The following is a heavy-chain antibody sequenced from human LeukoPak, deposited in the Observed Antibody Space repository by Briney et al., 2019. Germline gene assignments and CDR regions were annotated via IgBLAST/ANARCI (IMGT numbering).Heavy chain of an antibody. CDR3: ARDLNYYDSSGYYYGHEPPDY. CDR2: INPNGDLT. D-gene: IGHD3-22*01. Sequence: ASVKVSCKASENTFTNYYMHWVRQAPGQGLEWLGIINPNGDLTNYAQTFQGRVTMTRDTSTTTLYMELSSLRSEDTAVYYCARDLNYYDSSGYYYGHEPPDYWGQGTLVTVSS. CDR1: ENTFTNYY. J-gene: IGHJ4*02. V-gene: IGHV1-46*01.